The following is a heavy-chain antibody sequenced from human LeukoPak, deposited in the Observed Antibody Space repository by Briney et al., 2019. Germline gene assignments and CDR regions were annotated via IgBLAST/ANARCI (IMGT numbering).Heavy chain of an antibody. Sequence: RPGGSLRLSCAASGFTFTTYWMSWVRQAPGKGLEWVANINQDGTEKYYVDSVKGRFTISRDNPKNSLYLQMNSLRAEDTAVYYCALIERGGSWYFFQLWGQGTLVTVSS. CDR3: ALIERGGSWYFFQL. J-gene: IGHJ4*02. CDR1: GFTFTTYW. D-gene: IGHD6-13*01. V-gene: IGHV3-7*01. CDR2: INQDGTEK.